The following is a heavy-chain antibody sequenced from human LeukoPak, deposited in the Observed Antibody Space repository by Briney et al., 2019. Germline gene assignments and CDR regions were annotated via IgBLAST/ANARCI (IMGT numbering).Heavy chain of an antibody. J-gene: IGHJ5*02. CDR2: ISSSSSSI. CDR3: AKDREHIVS. V-gene: IGHV3-48*01. D-gene: IGHD2-21*01. CDR1: GFTFSSYR. Sequence: GGSLRLSCAASGFTFSSYRMNWVRKAPGKGLEWVSYISSSSSSIHSADSVKGRFTISRDNAKNSLYLQMNSLRAEDTAVYYCAKDREHIVSWGQGTLVTVSS.